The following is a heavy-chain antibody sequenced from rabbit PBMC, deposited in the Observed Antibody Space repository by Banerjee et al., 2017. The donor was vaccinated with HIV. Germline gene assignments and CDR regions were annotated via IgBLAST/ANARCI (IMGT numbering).Heavy chain of an antibody. D-gene: IGHD4-2*01. CDR3: ARDAGYAGSNL. J-gene: IGHJ4*01. CDR1: GFSFSASYC. Sequence: QSLEESGGDLVKPGASLTLTCTASGFSFSASYCMCWVRQAPGKGLEWIACISTGSDGSTYYASWAKGRFTISKTSSTTVTLQMTSLTAADTATYFCARDAGYAGSNLWGPGTLVTVS. V-gene: IGHV1S40*01. CDR2: ISTGSDGST.